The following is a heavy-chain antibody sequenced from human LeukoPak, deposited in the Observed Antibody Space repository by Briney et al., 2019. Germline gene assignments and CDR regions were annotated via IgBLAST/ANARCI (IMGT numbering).Heavy chain of an antibody. D-gene: IGHD2-21*01. V-gene: IGHV4-34*01. CDR1: GGSFSGYY. Sequence: SETLSLTCAVYGGSFSGYYWSWIRQPPGKGLEWIGEINHSGSTNYNPSLKSRVTISVDTSKNQFSLKLSSVAAADTAVYYCARVHIAVVSPIGNWFDPWGQGTLVTVSS. J-gene: IGHJ5*02. CDR2: INHSGST. CDR3: ARVHIAVVSPIGNWFDP.